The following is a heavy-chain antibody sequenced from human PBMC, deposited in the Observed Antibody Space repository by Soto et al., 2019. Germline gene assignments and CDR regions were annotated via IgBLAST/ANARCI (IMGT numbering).Heavy chain of an antibody. CDR1: EFAFGSHW. D-gene: IGHD3-3*01. CDR2: IKADGGET. CDR3: VRDRRRTGVAKWGRRGIMDV. V-gene: IGHV3-7*01. J-gene: IGHJ6*04. Sequence: EVQLVESGGGLVQPGGSLRLSCVASEFAFGSHWMIWVRQAPGKGLEWVANIKADGGETYLVDSVKGRFTISRDNAKNSMYLQMNSLRDEDTAAYYCVRDRRRTGVAKWGRRGIMDVWGKGTTVIVSS.